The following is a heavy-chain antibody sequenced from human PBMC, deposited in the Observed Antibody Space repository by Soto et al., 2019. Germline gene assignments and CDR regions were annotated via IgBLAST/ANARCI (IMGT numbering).Heavy chain of an antibody. CDR1: GGTFSSYT. D-gene: IGHD6-6*01. CDR2: IIPILGIA. J-gene: IGHJ4*02. Sequence: ASVKVSCKASGGTFSSYTISWVRQAPGQGLEWMGRIIPILGIANYAQKFQGRVTITADKPTSTAYMELRSLRSDDTAVYYCARASSRAARLYPFDYWGQGTLVTVSS. V-gene: IGHV1-69*02. CDR3: ARASSRAARLYPFDY.